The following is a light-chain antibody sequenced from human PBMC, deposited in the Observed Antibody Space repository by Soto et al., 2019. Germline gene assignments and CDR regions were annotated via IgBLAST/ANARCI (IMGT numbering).Light chain of an antibody. J-gene: IGLJ2*01. CDR2: RND. V-gene: IGLV1-47*01. Sequence: QSVLTQPPSASGTPGQRVTISCSGRSADIGSNYVYWYQHLPGMAPKLLIYRNDQRPSGVPDRISGSRSGTSASLAIIGLRSEDEADYYCASWDDTLSVPIFGGGTKLTVL. CDR3: ASWDDTLSVPI. CDR1: SADIGSNY.